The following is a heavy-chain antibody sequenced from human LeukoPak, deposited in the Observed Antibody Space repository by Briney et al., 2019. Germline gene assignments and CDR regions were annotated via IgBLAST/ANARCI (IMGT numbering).Heavy chain of an antibody. V-gene: IGHV3-23*01. CDR1: GFTFKTHA. CDR2: VSDTGDLR. J-gene: IGHJ4*02. D-gene: IGHD3-9*01. CDR3: VKGGLRSGYSFED. Sequence: GGSLRLSCAASGFTFKTHAISGVRQAPGKGLEWGAAVSDTGDLRYSANSVKGRFAISRDNSNNTAFLQMYSLRAEDTALYYCVKGGLRSGYSFEDWGQGTLVSVSS.